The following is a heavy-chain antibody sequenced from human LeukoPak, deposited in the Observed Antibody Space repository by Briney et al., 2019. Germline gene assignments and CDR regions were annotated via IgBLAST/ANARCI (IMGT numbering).Heavy chain of an antibody. CDR3: TRHVVVVAADDASDI. CDR2: IRSKANSYAT. CDR1: GFTFSGSA. J-gene: IGHJ3*02. Sequence: PGGSLRLSCAASGFTFSGSAMHWVRQASGKGLEWVGRIRSKANSYATAYAASVKGRFTISRDDSKNTAYLQMNSLKTEDTAVYYCTRHVVVVAADDASDIWGQGTMVTVSS. D-gene: IGHD2-15*01. V-gene: IGHV3-73*01.